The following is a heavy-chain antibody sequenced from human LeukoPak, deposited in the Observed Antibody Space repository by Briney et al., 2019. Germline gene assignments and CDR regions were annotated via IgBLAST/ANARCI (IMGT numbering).Heavy chain of an antibody. Sequence: GGSLRLSCAASGFTVSSNYMSWVRQAPGKGLEWVSVIYSGGSTYYADSVKGRFTISRDNSKNTLYLQMNSLRAEDTAVDTVMVHLDYWGQGTLVAVSS. J-gene: IGHJ4*02. D-gene: IGHD5-18*01. CDR2: IYSGGST. V-gene: IGHV3-53*01. CDR3: MVHLDY. CDR1: GFTVSSNY.